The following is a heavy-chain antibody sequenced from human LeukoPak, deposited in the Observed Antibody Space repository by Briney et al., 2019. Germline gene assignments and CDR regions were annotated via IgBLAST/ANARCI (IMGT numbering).Heavy chain of an antibody. CDR2: MYFSGST. J-gene: IGHJ3*02. CDR3: ARVQIQLWSHDAFDI. D-gene: IGHD5-18*01. CDR1: DGSIRSGSYY. Sequence: SQTLSLTCTVSDGSIRSGSYYWSWIRQPAGKGLEWIGRMYFSGSTNYNPSLKSRVTISVDTSKNQFSLKLSSVTAADTAVYYCARVQIQLWSHDAFDIWGQGTMVTVSS. V-gene: IGHV4-61*02.